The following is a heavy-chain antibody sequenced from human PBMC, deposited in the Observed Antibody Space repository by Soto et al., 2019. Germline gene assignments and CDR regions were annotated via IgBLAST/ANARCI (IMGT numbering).Heavy chain of an antibody. Sequence: SVKVACKSSAYASSNYYMHLVRQAPGQGLEWMGYINPQSGGTKYDQKFQDRVTMTRDTPKITVYMELRILTSKDTAVYYCARERVRSPDGVDAFDIWGQGTMVTVSS. CDR2: INPQSGGT. CDR3: ARERVRSPDGVDAFDI. J-gene: IGHJ3*02. D-gene: IGHD3-10*01. V-gene: IGHV1-2*02. CDR1: AYASSNYY.